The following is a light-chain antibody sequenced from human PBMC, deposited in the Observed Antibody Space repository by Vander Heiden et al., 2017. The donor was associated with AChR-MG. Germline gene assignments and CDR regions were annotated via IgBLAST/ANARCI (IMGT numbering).Light chain of an antibody. CDR3: QQYNSYSWT. Sequence: DIPLTQSPSTLSASVGDSVTLTCRASQSISSWLAWYQQKPGKAPKLLIYKASSLESGVPSRFSGSGSGTEFTLTISSLQPDDFATYYCQQYNSYSWTFGQGTKVEIK. V-gene: IGKV1-5*03. CDR2: KAS. CDR1: QSISSW. J-gene: IGKJ1*01.